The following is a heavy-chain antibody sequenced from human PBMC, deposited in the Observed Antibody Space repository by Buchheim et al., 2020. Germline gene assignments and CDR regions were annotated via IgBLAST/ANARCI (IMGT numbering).Heavy chain of an antibody. Sequence: EVQLLESGGGLVQPGGSLRLSCAASGFTFSSYAMSWVRQAPGKGLEWVSAISGSGGSTYYADSVKGRFPLSRENSKNTLYLQMNSLRAEDTAVYYCAKDHRFLEYSSSSFYYGMDVWGQGTT. V-gene: IGHV3-23*01. CDR3: AKDHRFLEYSSSSFYYGMDV. D-gene: IGHD6-6*01. CDR1: GFTFSSYA. CDR2: ISGSGGST. J-gene: IGHJ6*02.